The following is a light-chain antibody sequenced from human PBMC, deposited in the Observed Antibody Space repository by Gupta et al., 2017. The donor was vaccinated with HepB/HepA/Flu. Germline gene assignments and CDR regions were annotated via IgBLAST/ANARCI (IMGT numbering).Light chain of an antibody. J-gene: IGKJ1*01. CDR2: KAS. CDR1: QSISSW. CDR3: KQYKSYWT. Sequence: TQITQSPSPLSASVGDRVTITCRASQSISSWLAWYQQKPGRAPKLLIYKASSLESGVPSRFSGSGSGTEFTLTISSLQPDDFATYYCKQYKSYWTFGQGTKVEIK. V-gene: IGKV1-5*03.